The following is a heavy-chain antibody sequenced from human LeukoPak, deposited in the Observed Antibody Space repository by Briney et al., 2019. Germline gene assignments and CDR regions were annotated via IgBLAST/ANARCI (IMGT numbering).Heavy chain of an antibody. D-gene: IGHD3-10*01. J-gene: IGHJ4*02. CDR3: ARVWGSGSYFPFDY. Sequence: SETLSLTCTVSGGSISSYYWSWIRQPPGKGLEWIGYIYYSGSTNYNPSLKSRVTISVDTSKNQFSLKLSSVTAADTAVYYCARVWGSGSYFPFDYWGQGTLVTVSS. V-gene: IGHV4-59*01. CDR2: IYYSGST. CDR1: GGSISSYY.